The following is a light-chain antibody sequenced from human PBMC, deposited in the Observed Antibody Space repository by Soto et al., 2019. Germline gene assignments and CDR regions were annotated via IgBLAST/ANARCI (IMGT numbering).Light chain of an antibody. CDR2: ASS. J-gene: IGKJ1*01. CDR3: LKHNSFPWT. Sequence: DIQMTQSPSSLSASIGDRVTITCRASQDIRDDFGWYQQKPGRVPKRLIDASSNLPSEVPYRFRGGGDGTEFTLTINSLQPEDFAPYYCLKHNSFPWTFGQGTNVEI. V-gene: IGKV1-17*01. CDR1: QDIRDD.